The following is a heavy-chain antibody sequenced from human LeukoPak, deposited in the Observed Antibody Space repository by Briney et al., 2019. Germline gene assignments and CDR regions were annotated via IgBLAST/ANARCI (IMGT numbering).Heavy chain of an antibody. D-gene: IGHD6-19*01. Sequence: GGSLRLSCAASGFTFSSYSMNWVRQAPGKGLEWVAVISYDGSNKYYADSVKGRFTISRDNSKNTLYLQMNSLRAEDTAVYYCARVHRQWLVLMVFDYWGQGTLVTVSS. CDR1: GFTFSSYS. V-gene: IGHV3-30*03. CDR2: ISYDGSNK. CDR3: ARVHRQWLVLMVFDY. J-gene: IGHJ4*02.